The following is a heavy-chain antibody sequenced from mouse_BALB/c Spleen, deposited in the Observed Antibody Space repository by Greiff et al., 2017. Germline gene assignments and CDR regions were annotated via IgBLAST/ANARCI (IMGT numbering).Heavy chain of an antibody. J-gene: IGHJ4*01. D-gene: IGHD1-1*02. CDR1: GFTFSDFY. V-gene: IGHV7-1*02. CDR2: SRNKANDYTT. CDR3: AREGGLWNAMDY. Sequence: EVNVVESGGGLVQPGGSLRLSCATSGFTFSDFYMEWVRQPPGKRLEWIAASRNKANDYTTEYSASVKGRFIVSRDTSQSILYLQMNALRAEDTAIYYCAREGGLWNAMDYWGQGTSVTVSS.